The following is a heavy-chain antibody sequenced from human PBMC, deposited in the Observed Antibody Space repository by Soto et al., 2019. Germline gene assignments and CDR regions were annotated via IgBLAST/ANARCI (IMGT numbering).Heavy chain of an antibody. CDR2: INSDKGKS. Sequence: QVQLVQSGPQVKKPGASVKVTCKTSGYTFTHYGISSVRRAPGQGLDWMGWINSDKGKSTYAQKKKGRVTMTIDKFTRTASMELRSLRYDDTAMYYCASRSPAFDYWGQGPLVTVSS. CDR1: GYTFTHYG. V-gene: IGHV1-18*01. CDR3: ASRSPAFDY. J-gene: IGHJ4*02.